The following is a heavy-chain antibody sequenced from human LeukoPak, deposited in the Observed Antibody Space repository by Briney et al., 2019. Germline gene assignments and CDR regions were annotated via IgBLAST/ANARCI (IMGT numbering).Heavy chain of an antibody. CDR3: ARHAGYCTGGKCYSFYYFDY. V-gene: IGHV5-51*01. CDR2: IHPGDSDT. CDR1: GYTCTNYW. Sequence: GESLKISCKASGYTCTNYWIGWVRHTPGKGLEWMGIIHPGDSDTRYRTSFQGQVTMSVDESTSTAYLHWTSLKASDTAIYYCARHAGYCTGGKCYSFYYFDYWGQGTLVTVSS. D-gene: IGHD2-15*01. J-gene: IGHJ4*02.